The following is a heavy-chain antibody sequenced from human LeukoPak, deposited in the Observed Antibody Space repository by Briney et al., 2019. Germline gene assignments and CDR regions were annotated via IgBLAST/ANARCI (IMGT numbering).Heavy chain of an antibody. D-gene: IGHD1-26*01. CDR2: INPNSGGT. CDR3: ARVGDGGSYSQIGY. CDR1: GYTFTGYY. J-gene: IGHJ4*02. Sequence: GASVKVSCKASGYTFTGYYMHRVRQAPGQGLEWMGWINPNSGGTNYAQKFQGRVTMTRDTSISTAYMKLSRLRSDDTAVYYCARVGDGGSYSQIGYWGQGTLVTVSS. V-gene: IGHV1-2*02.